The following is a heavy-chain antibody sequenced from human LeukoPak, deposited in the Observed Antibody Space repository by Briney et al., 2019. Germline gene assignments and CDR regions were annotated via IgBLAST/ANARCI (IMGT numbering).Heavy chain of an antibody. Sequence: ASQTLSLTCAVSGGSISSGGYSWSWIRQPPGKGLEWIGEIYHSGSTNYNPSLKSRVTISVDKSKNQFSLKLSSVTAAGTAVYYCARVVWGYDFTFDYWGQGTLVTVSS. D-gene: IGHD5-12*01. CDR3: ARVVWGYDFTFDY. V-gene: IGHV4-30-2*01. J-gene: IGHJ4*02. CDR2: IYHSGST. CDR1: GGSISSGGYS.